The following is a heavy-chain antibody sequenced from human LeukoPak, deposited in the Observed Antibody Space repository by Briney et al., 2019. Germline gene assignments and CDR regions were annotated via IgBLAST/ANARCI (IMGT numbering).Heavy chain of an antibody. CDR1: GYTFTSYG. J-gene: IGHJ4*02. D-gene: IGHD6-19*01. Sequence: ASVKVSCKASGYTFTSYGISWVRQAPGQGLEWMGWISAYNGNTNYAQKLQGRVTMTTDTSTSTAYMELSSLRPEDTAVYYCAKDPRTGAVSGIFYFDYWGQGTLLTVSS. CDR2: ISAYNGNT. CDR3: AKDPRTGAVSGIFYFDY. V-gene: IGHV1-18*01.